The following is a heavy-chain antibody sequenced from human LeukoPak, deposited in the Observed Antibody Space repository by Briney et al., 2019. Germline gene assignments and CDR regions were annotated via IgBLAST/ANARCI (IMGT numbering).Heavy chain of an antibody. Sequence: GGSLRLSCAASGFTFSSYGMSWVRQAPGKGLGWVSGINWNGGSTGYADSVKGRFTISRDNAKNSLYLQMNSLRAEDTALYYCARATHYYESSGYDYWGQGTLVTVSS. D-gene: IGHD3-22*01. J-gene: IGHJ4*02. CDR1: GFTFSSYG. CDR3: ARATHYYESSGYDY. CDR2: INWNGGST. V-gene: IGHV3-20*04.